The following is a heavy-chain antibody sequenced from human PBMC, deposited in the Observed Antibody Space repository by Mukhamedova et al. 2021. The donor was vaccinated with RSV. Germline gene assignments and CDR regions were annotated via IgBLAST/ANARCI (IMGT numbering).Heavy chain of an antibody. J-gene: IGHJ4*02. CDR2: INRNGGSM. D-gene: IGHD3-22*01. V-gene: IGHV3-9*01. CDR3: AKAFDSSGYYTEYYFDL. Sequence: GKGLEWVSGINRNGGSMGYADSVTGRFTISRDNAKNSLYLQMNSLRPEDTALYYCAKAFDSSGYYTEYYFDLWGQGTLVTVSS.